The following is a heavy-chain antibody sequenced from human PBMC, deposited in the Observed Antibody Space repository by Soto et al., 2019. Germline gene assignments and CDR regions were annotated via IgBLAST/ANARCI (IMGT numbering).Heavy chain of an antibody. D-gene: IGHD3-22*01. CDR1: GGSISSSNW. V-gene: IGHV4-4*02. CDR2: IYHSGST. CDR3: ARASCFSAFLVVIRGSNWFDP. Sequence: SETLSLTCAVSGGSISSSNWWSWVRKPPGKGLEWNGEIYHSGSTNYNPSLKSRFTISVDKSKNQFSLKLSSVTAADPAVYYCARASCFSAFLVVIRGSNWFDPWGQGTLVTFSS. J-gene: IGHJ5*02.